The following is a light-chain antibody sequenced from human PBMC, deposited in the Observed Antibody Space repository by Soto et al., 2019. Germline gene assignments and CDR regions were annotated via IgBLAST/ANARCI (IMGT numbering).Light chain of an antibody. CDR3: QQRSDWPIT. V-gene: IGKV3-11*01. CDR2: EAS. Sequence: ESGLTQAPATLSLSPGERATLSCRGGQSVRSHLVWYQQKPGQAPRLLIYEASNRATGIPARFSGSGSGTDFTLTISSLEPEDFAVYYCQQRSDWPITFGQGTRLEIK. CDR1: QSVRSH. J-gene: IGKJ5*01.